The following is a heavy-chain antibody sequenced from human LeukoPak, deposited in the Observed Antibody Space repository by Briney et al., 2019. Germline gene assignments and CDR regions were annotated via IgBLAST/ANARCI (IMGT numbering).Heavy chain of an antibody. D-gene: IGHD3-9*01. CDR2: INPNSGGT. Sequence: ASVKVSCKASGYTFTGYYMHWVRPAPGQGLEWMGWINPNSGGTNYAQKFQGWVTMTRDTSISTAYMELSRLRSDDTAVYYCARGGYDILTGYTPGDYWGQGTLVTVSS. CDR3: ARGGYDILTGYTPGDY. CDR1: GYTFTGYY. V-gene: IGHV1-2*04. J-gene: IGHJ4*02.